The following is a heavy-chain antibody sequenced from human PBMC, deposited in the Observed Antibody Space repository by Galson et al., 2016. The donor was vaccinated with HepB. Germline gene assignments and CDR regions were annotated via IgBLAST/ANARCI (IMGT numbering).Heavy chain of an antibody. CDR2: IIPIFGST. D-gene: IGHD6-19*01. CDR3: AKIKDNGWQKPDAFDI. J-gene: IGHJ3*02. CDR1: GGIFSTYA. V-gene: IGHV1-69*13. Sequence: SVKVSCKASGGIFSTYAISWVRQAPGQGLEWMGGIIPIFGSTNYAQKFQGRVTITADEPTSTAYMELSSLRSEDTAMYYCAKIKDNGWQKPDAFDIWGQGTMVTVSS.